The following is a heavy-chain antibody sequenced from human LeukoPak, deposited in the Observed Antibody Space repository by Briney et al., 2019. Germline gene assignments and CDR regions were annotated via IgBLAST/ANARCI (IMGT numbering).Heavy chain of an antibody. D-gene: IGHD3-3*01. CDR1: GGSISSSNW. J-gene: IGHJ3*02. CDR3: ARERSGSEIFARSFDI. V-gene: IGHV4-4*02. CDR2: IYHSGST. Sequence: PSGTLSLTCAVSGGSISSSNWWTWVRQSPGKGLEWIGEIYHSGSTNYNPSLKSRITISVDKSKNQFSLKLSSVTAAYTAVYYCARERSGSEIFARSFDIWGQGTMVTVSS.